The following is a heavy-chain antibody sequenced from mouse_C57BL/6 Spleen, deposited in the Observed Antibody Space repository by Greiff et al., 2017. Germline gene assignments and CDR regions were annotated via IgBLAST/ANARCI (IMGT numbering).Heavy chain of an antibody. Sequence: EVQVVESGGGLVKPGGSLKLSCAASGFTFSSYAMSWVRQTPEKRLEWVATISDGGSYTYYPDNVKGRFTISRDNAKNNLYLQMSHLKSEDTAMYYCARLLSYYFDYWGQGTTRTVSS. CDR2: ISDGGSYT. CDR3: ARLLSYYFDY. V-gene: IGHV5-4*01. J-gene: IGHJ2*01. CDR1: GFTFSSYA.